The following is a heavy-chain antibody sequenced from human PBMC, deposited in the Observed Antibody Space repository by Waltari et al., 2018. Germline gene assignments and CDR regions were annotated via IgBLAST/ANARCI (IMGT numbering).Heavy chain of an antibody. CDR2: INPNSGGT. D-gene: IGHD6-13*01. Sequence: QVQLVQSGAEVKKPGASVKVSCKASGYTFTGYYMHWVRQAPGQGLEWMGRINPNSGGTNYAQKFQGRVTMTRDTSISTAYMELSRLRSDDTAVYYCARGESVAAAAPYYYYGMDVWGQGTTVTVSS. J-gene: IGHJ6*02. CDR3: ARGESVAAAAPYYYYGMDV. V-gene: IGHV1-2*06. CDR1: GYTFTGYY.